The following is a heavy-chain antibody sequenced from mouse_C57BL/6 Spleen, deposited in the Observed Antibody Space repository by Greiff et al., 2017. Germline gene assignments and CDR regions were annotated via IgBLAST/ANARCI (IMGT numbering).Heavy chain of an antibody. CDR1: GYTFTDYY. V-gene: IGHV1-19*01. CDR2: INPYNGGT. Sequence: VQLQQSGPVLVKPGASVKMSCKASGYTFTDYYMNWVKQSHGKSLEWIGVINPYNGGTSYNQKFKGKATLTVDKSSSTAYMELNSLTSEDSAVYYCARGYSNYGIAYWGQGTLVTVSA. J-gene: IGHJ3*01. D-gene: IGHD2-5*01. CDR3: ARGYSNYGIAY.